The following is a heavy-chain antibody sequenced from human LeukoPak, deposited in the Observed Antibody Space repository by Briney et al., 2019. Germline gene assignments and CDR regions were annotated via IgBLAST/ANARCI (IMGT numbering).Heavy chain of an antibody. CDR3: ARDRIIAAAGIASDY. V-gene: IGHV3-23*01. D-gene: IGHD6-13*01. CDR2: ISGGGGST. J-gene: IGHJ4*02. Sequence: PGGSLRLSCAASGFTFSSYAMSWVRQSPGKGLEWVSAISGGGGSTYYADSVKGRFTISRDNSKNTLYLQMNSLRAEDTAVYYCARDRIIAAAGIASDYWGQGTLVTVSS. CDR1: GFTFSSYA.